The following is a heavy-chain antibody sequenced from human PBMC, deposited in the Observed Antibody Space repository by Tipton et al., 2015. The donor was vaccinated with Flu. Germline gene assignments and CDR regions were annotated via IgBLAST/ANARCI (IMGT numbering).Heavy chain of an antibody. D-gene: IGHD1-26*01. CDR1: GGSIRSDY. Sequence: TLSLTCTVSGGSIRSDYWSWIRQPAGKGPEWIGRIYSSGATNYNPSLKSRVAMSVDMSQNQFSLNLSSVTAADTAVYYCVRCKSGSYCHCFDYWGHGTLVTVSS. V-gene: IGHV4-4*07. CDR3: VRCKSGSYCHCFDY. CDR2: IYSSGAT. J-gene: IGHJ4*01.